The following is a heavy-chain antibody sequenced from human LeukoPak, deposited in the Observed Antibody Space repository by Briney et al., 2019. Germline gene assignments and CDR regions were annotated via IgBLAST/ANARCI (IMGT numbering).Heavy chain of an antibody. D-gene: IGHD6-13*01. CDR2: IYYSGST. V-gene: IGHV4-59*08. CDR3: AVMYSSSWYWFDP. CDR1: GGSISSDY. Sequence: SETLSLTCAVSGGSISSDYWNWIRHPPGKGLEWIGYIYYSGSTNYNPSLKSRVTISVDTSKTQFSLKLSSVTAADTAVYYCAVMYSSSWYWFDPWGQGTLVTVSS. J-gene: IGHJ5*02.